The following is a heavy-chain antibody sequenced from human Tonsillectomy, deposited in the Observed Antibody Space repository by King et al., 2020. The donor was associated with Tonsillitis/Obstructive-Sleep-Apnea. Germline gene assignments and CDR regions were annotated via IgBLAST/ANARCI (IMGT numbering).Heavy chain of an antibody. CDR3: ARDGVVVVPAAIPVYYYYGMDV. CDR1: GFTVSSNY. J-gene: IGHJ6*02. D-gene: IGHD2-2*02. V-gene: IGHV3-53*01. CDR2: IYSGGGT. Sequence: QLVESGGGLIQPGGSVRLSCAASGFTVSSNYMSWVRQAPGKGLEWVSIIYSGGGTYYADSVKGRFTISRDNSKNTLYLQMNSLKAEDTAVYYCARDGVVVVPAAIPVYYYYGMDVWGQGTTVTVSS.